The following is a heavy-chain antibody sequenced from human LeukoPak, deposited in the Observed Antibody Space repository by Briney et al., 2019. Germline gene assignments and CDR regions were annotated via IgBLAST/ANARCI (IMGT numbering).Heavy chain of an antibody. CDR3: ARRRELYYDFWSGYFSREDGGNNWFDP. CDR2: IGAYNGNT. D-gene: IGHD3-3*01. CDR1: GYTFTSYG. Sequence: ASVKVSCKASGYTFTSYGISWVRQAPGQGLEWMGWIGAYNGNTNYAQKLQGRVTMTTDTSTSTAYMELRSLRSDDTAVYYCARRRELYYDFWSGYFSREDGGNNWFDPWGQGTLVTVSS. J-gene: IGHJ5*02. V-gene: IGHV1-18*01.